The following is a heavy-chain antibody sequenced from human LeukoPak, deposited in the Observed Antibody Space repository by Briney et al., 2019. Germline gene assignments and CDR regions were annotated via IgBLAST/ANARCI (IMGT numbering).Heavy chain of an antibody. V-gene: IGHV4-38-2*02. D-gene: IGHD3-22*01. Sequence: SETLSLTCTVSGYPISSAYYWGYIRQPPGKGLEWIGSIYRSGSAFYNPSLKSRVTMSVDTSKNQFSLKLSSVTAADTAVYYCARDTYYYDSSGYWADYWGQGTLVTVSS. CDR1: GYPISSAYY. CDR3: ARDTYYYDSSGYWADY. CDR2: IYRSGSA. J-gene: IGHJ4*02.